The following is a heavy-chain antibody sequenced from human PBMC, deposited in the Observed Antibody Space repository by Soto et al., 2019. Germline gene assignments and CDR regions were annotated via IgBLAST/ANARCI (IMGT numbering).Heavy chain of an antibody. V-gene: IGHV4-34*01. J-gene: IGHJ4*02. D-gene: IGHD6-13*01. Sequence: SDTLSLTGAVYGGAFSGYYWSCIRPPPGKGLEWIGEINHSGSTNYNPSLKSRVTISVDTSKNQFSLKLSSVTAADTAVYYCARGMGSSWEYYFDYWGQGTLVTVSS. CDR3: ARGMGSSWEYYFDY. CDR2: INHSGST. CDR1: GGAFSGYY.